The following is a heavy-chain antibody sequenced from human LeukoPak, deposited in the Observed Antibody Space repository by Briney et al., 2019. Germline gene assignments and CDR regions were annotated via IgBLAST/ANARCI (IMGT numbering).Heavy chain of an antibody. J-gene: IGHJ6*03. V-gene: IGHV3-30*02. CDR2: IRYDGSNE. CDR1: GFTFSSYG. CDR3: AKDTAGMGYYYMDV. Sequence: GGSLRLSCAASGFTFSSYGMHWVRQAPGKGLEWVAFIRYDGSNEYYADSVEGRFTISRDSSRNTLFLQMNSLRAEDTAVYYCAKDTAGMGYYYMDVWGKGTTVTIS. D-gene: IGHD2-8*02.